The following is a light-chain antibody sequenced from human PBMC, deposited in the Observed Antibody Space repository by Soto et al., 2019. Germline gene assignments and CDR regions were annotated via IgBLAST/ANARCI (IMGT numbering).Light chain of an antibody. V-gene: IGLV2-14*01. Sequence: QSVLTQPASVSGSPGQSITISCTGTSSDVGGYNYVSWYQQHPGKAPKLMIYDVSNRPSGVSNRFSGSKSGNTASLTISGLQAEDEADYYCSSYTSSSTKVFGGGTKRTLL. CDR2: DVS. CDR3: SSYTSSSTKV. CDR1: SSDVGGYNY. J-gene: IGLJ2*01.